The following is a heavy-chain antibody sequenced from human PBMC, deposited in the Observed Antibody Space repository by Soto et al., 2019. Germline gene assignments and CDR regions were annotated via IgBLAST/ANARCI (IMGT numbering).Heavy chain of an antibody. J-gene: IGHJ5*02. CDR3: VRDMHAGFTHYFDP. CDR1: GDSINYYR. D-gene: IGHD1-26*01. CDR2: TAYTQNT. Sequence: TSDTLSHTCVVSGDSINYYRCSWIRQFPGKELEWIAYTAYTQNTNYNRSLKIRVTITMDTPKHQLSLKLTSITAADTAVHYCVRDMHAGFTHYFDPWGQGTLVTVSS. V-gene: IGHV4-59*01.